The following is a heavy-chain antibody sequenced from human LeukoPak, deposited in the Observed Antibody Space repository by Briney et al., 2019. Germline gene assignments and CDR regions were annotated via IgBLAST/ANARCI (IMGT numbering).Heavy chain of an antibody. CDR1: GGSFSGYY. J-gene: IGHJ4*02. CDR3: ATHYYETGYFDY. Sequence: NPSETLSLTCAVYGGSFSGYYWSWIRQPPGKGLEWIGEINHGGSTNYNPSLKSRVTISVDTSKNQFSLKLSSVTAADTAVYYCATHYYETGYFDYWGQGTLVTVSS. D-gene: IGHD3-22*01. CDR2: INHGGST. V-gene: IGHV4-34*01.